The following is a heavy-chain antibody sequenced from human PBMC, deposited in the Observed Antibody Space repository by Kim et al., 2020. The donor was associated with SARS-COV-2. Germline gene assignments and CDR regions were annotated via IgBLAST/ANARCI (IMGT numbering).Heavy chain of an antibody. D-gene: IGHD6-13*01. CDR3: ARGGNGYSSRGSCDY. V-gene: IGHV3-7*03. Sequence: DSLKGRFTISRDNAKNALYLQMNSRRAEDTAVYYCARGGNGYSSRGSCDYWGQGTLVTVSS. J-gene: IGHJ4*02.